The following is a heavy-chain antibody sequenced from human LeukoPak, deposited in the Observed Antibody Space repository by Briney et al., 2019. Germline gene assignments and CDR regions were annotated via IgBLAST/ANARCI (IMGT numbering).Heavy chain of an antibody. J-gene: IGHJ6*03. CDR2: ISAYNGNT. CDR1: GYTFTSYG. D-gene: IGHD4-23*01. Sequence: ASVKVSCKASGYTFTSYGISWVRQAPGQGLEWMGWISAYNGNTNYAQKLQGRVTMTTDTSTSTAYMELSSLRSEDTAVYYCARAEFDYGGNFGYYYYMDVWGKGTTVTVSS. V-gene: IGHV1-18*01. CDR3: ARAEFDYGGNFGYYYYMDV.